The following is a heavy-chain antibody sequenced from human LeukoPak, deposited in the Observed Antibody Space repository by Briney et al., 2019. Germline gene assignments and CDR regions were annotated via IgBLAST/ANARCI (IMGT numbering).Heavy chain of an antibody. CDR2: IYSGGST. Sequence: GGSLRLSCAASGFTVSSNYMSWVRQAPGKGLEWVSVIYSGGSTYYADSVKGRFTISRDNSKNTLYLQMNSLRAEDTAVYYCAREGAAAGLVDDAFDIWGQGTMATVSS. CDR3: AREGAAAGLVDDAFDI. V-gene: IGHV3-66*01. CDR1: GFTVSSNY. J-gene: IGHJ3*02. D-gene: IGHD6-13*01.